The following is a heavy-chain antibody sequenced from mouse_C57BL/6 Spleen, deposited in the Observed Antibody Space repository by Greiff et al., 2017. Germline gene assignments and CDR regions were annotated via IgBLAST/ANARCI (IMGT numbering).Heavy chain of an antibody. CDR2: INPNNGGT. CDR1: GYTFTDYN. J-gene: IGHJ3*01. Sequence: DVKLQESGPELVKPGASVKMSCKASGYTFTDYNMHWVKQSHGKSLEWIGYINPNNGGTSYNQKFKGKATLTVNKSSSTAYMELRSLTSEDSAVYYCATPYDYDRGAWFAYWGQGTLVTVSA. CDR3: ATPYDYDRGAWFAY. V-gene: IGHV1-22*01. D-gene: IGHD2-4*01.